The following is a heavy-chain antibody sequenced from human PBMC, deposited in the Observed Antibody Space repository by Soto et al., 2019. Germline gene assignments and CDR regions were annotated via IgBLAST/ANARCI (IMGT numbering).Heavy chain of an antibody. D-gene: IGHD1-26*01. CDR1: GGSISIYY. V-gene: IGHV4-59*08. CDR2: IYYSGST. J-gene: IGHJ4*02. Sequence: SEPLSLTCTVSGGSISIYYWSWIRQPPGKGLEWIGYIYYSGSTNYNPSLKSRVTISVDTSKNQFSLKLSSVTAADTAVYYCARLSGSYFSTIFDYWGQGTLVTVS. CDR3: ARLSGSYFSTIFDY.